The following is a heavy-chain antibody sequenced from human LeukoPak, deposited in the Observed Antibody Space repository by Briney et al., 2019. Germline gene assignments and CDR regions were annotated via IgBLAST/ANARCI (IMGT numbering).Heavy chain of an antibody. Sequence: GSLRLSCAASGFIFTNYFMSWIRQPPGKGLEWIGNMYYSGTTYYDPSLKSRVTMSVDTSKNQFSLRLTSVAAADTAVYYCAARAATGTIVDSWGQGTLVTVSS. CDR1: GFIFTNYF. J-gene: IGHJ4*02. CDR2: MYYSGTT. V-gene: IGHV4-59*04. CDR3: AARAATGTIVDS. D-gene: IGHD6-13*01.